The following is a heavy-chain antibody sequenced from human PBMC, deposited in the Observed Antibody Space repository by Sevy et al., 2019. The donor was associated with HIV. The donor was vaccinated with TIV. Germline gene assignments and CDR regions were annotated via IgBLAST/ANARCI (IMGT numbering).Heavy chain of an antibody. V-gene: IGHV3-11*06. CDR1: GFTFSDYY. CDR2: INNSSRFI. Sequence: GGSLRLSCAASGFTFSDYYMSWIRQAPGKGPEWVSYINNSSRFINYVDSVKGRFTISRDNAKNPLYLQMNSLRAGDTAVYYCARGKVLFDYWGQGTLVTVSS. CDR3: ARGKVLFDY. J-gene: IGHJ4*02.